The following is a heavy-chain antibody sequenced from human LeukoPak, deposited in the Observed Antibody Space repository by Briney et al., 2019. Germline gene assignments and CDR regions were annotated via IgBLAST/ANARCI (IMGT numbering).Heavy chain of an antibody. V-gene: IGHV3-30*18. Sequence: GGSLRLSCAASGFTFSSYGMHWVRQAPGKGLEWVAVISYDGSNKYYADSVKGRFTISRDNSKNTLYLQTNSLRAEDTAVYYCAKDGGYCSSTSCVGFDYWGQGTLVTVSS. J-gene: IGHJ4*02. D-gene: IGHD2-2*01. CDR3: AKDGGYCSSTSCVGFDY. CDR2: ISYDGSNK. CDR1: GFTFSSYG.